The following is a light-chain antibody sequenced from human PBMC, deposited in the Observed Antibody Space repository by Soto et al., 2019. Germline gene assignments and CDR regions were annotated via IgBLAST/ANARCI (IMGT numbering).Light chain of an antibody. J-gene: IGKJ1*01. V-gene: IGKV3-15*01. CDR1: ETVATN. CDR2: GAS. CDR3: QRYFEWPPMT. Sequence: VMTQSPATLSVSPGERATLSCWASETVATNLAWYQQKPGQAPRLLISGASTRASGISDRFRGSGSGTEFTLTISSLRSEDSDIYYCQRYFEWPPMTFGQGTKVEI.